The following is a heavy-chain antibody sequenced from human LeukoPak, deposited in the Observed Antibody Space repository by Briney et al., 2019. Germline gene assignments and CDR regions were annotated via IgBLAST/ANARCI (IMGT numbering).Heavy chain of an antibody. Sequence: PSETLSLTCTVSGYSITSGYYWGWIRQPPGKGLEWIGSIYHRGSAYYNPSLKSRVTISVDTSKNQFALKLSSVTAADTAVYYCARTNYGADFDYWGQGTLVTVSS. CDR2: IYHRGSA. J-gene: IGHJ4*02. V-gene: IGHV4-38-2*02. CDR1: GYSITSGYY. CDR3: ARTNYGADFDY. D-gene: IGHD4-17*01.